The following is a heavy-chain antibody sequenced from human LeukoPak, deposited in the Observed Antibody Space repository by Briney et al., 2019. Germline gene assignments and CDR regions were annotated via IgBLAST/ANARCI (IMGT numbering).Heavy chain of an antibody. J-gene: IGHJ4*02. Sequence: GGSLRLSCAASGFTFSSYAMHWVRQAPGKGLEWVALISYDGTSKYYADSVKGRFTISRDISKKMYLQMNSLRAEDTAVYYCAKHAALSSGGGLFDYWGQGTLVTVSS. V-gene: IGHV3-30-3*02. D-gene: IGHD6-19*01. CDR1: GFTFSSYA. CDR3: AKHAALSSGGGLFDY. CDR2: ISYDGTSK.